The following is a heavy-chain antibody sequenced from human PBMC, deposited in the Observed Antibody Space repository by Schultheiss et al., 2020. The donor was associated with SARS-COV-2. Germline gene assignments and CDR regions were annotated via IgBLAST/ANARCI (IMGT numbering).Heavy chain of an antibody. V-gene: IGHV4-38-2*01. CDR1: GYSISSGYY. CDR3: ARQGSGWYAYFQH. Sequence: GSLRLSCAVSGYSISSGYYWGWIRQPPGKGLEWIGSIYYSGSTNYNPSLKSRVTISVDTSKNQFSLKLSSVTAADTAVYYCARQGSGWYAYFQHWGQGTLVTVSS. D-gene: IGHD6-19*01. J-gene: IGHJ1*01. CDR2: IYYSGST.